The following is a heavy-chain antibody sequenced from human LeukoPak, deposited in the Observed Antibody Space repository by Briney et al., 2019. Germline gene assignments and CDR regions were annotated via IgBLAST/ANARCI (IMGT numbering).Heavy chain of an antibody. Sequence: GGSLRLSCAASGFTFSSYSMNWVRQAPGKGLEWVSSISSSSYIYYADSVKGRFTISRDNAKNSLYLQMNSLRAEDTAVYYCARVRGTAMAAYYYYYMDVWGKGTTVTVSS. CDR3: ARVRGTAMAAYYYYYMDV. J-gene: IGHJ6*03. CDR1: GFTFSSYS. V-gene: IGHV3-21*01. D-gene: IGHD5-18*01. CDR2: ISSSSYI.